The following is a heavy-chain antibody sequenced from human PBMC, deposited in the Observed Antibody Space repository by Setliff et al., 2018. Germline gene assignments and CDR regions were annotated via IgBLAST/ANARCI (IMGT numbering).Heavy chain of an antibody. Sequence: ASVKVSCKASGYTFTGYYMHWVRQAPGQGLEWMGWINPNSGGTNYAQKFQGWVTMTRDTSISTAYMELSRLRSDDTAVYYWARGGGVNDDNSGFYRSFDYWGQGTLVTVSS. D-gene: IGHD3-22*01. CDR2: INPNSGGT. J-gene: IGHJ4*02. V-gene: IGHV1-2*04. CDR1: GYTFTGYY. CDR3: ARGGGVNDDNSGFYRSFDY.